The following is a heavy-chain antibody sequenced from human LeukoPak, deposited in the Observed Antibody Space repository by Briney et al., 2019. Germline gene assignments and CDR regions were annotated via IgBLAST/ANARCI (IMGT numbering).Heavy chain of an antibody. V-gene: IGHV3-21*01. CDR1: GFTFSTYN. Sequence: GGSLRLSCAASGFTFSTYNMNWVRQAPGKGLEWVSYISKNSDDIYNADSVRGRFTISRDNAKNSLYLQMNSLRAEDTAVYYCARVRPGYYCDYWGQGILVTVSS. J-gene: IGHJ4*02. CDR2: ISKNSDDI. CDR3: ARVRPGYYCDY.